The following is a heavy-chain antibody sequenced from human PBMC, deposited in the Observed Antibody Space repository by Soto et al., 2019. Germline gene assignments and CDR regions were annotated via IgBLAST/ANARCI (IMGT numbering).Heavy chain of an antibody. CDR3: ARLFIGGAPGSYYSAFDV. CDR2: ISSSGIP. J-gene: IGHJ6*02. D-gene: IGHD1-26*01. V-gene: IGHV4-59*01. Sequence: SETLSVTCNVSAGSITTDSRSWIRQDPGRGLQWIGYISSSGIPVYTPSLKSRLSISVDPSKNHFSLALTSVTAADTATYYCARLFIGGAPGSYYSAFDVXGQWTTIT. CDR1: AGSITTDS.